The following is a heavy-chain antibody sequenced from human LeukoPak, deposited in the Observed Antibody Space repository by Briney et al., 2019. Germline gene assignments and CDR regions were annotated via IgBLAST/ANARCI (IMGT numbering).Heavy chain of an antibody. CDR2: IYPGDSDT. J-gene: IGHJ5*01. V-gene: IGHV5-51*01. Sequence: GESLKISCKGSGYSFTTYWIVWVRQMPGKGLEWMEIIYPGDSDTRYSPSFQGQVTISADKSFSTAYLQWSSLKASDTAMYYCARRDRSWYDSWGQGTLVTVSS. CDR3: ARRDRSWYDS. CDR1: GYSFTTYW.